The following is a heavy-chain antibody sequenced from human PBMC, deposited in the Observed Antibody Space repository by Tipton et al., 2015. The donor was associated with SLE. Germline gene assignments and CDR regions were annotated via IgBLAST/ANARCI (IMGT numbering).Heavy chain of an antibody. CDR2: IYPDDSDT. Sequence: QLVQSGAEAKKPGESLKISWKGYGYTFTSYWIGWVRQMPGKGLEWMGIIYPDDSDTRYGPYLQDQETISADKSITTAYLRWSSLLASDTAMYYCASVRAGDSHEGLDNWGQGTMDTVSS. J-gene: IGHJ3*02. D-gene: IGHD3-10*01. CDR3: ASVRAGDSHEGLDN. CDR1: GYTFTSYW. V-gene: IGHV5-51*01.